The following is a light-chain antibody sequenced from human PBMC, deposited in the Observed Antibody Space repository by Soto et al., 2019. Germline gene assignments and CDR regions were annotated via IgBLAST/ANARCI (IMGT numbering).Light chain of an antibody. V-gene: IGKV1-9*01. CDR2: AAS. J-gene: IGKJ1*01. Sequence: IQLTQSPSSLSASGGDRVTITCRAGQGISSSLARYQQKPGKAPNLLISAASTLQIGVPSRFSGSGSGTDFALTISSLQPEDFATYYCQQIDSYPRTFGQGTKVEFK. CDR3: QQIDSYPRT. CDR1: QGISSS.